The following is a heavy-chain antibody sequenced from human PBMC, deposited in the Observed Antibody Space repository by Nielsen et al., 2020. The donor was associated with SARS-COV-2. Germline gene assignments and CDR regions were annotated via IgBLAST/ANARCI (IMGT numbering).Heavy chain of an antibody. J-gene: IGHJ4*02. Sequence: GGSLRLSCAASGFTFSDYAMAWVRQAPGKGLEWVSVVKTSGGSIYYADSVKGRCTISRDNSKNTLYLQMNSLKTEDTAVYYCTTDFIILVVAPMEFDYWGQGTQVTVS. V-gene: IGHV3-23*01. CDR3: TTDFIILVVAPMEFDY. CDR1: GFTFSDYA. D-gene: IGHD2-21*02. CDR2: VKTSGGSI.